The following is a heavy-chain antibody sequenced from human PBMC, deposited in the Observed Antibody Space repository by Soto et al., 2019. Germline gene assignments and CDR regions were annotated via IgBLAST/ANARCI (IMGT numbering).Heavy chain of an antibody. CDR2: IARKADGGTI. CDR1: GFTFNNAW. D-gene: IGHD5-18*01. J-gene: IGHJ5*02. Sequence: GGSLRLSCAASGFTFNNAWMSWVRQAPGRGLEWVGHIARKADGGTIDYAAPVKDRFTISRDDSKNTLYLQMNSLKTEDTAVYFCAREGYSYGYHGLDPWGQGTLVTVSS. V-gene: IGHV3-15*04. CDR3: AREGYSYGYHGLDP.